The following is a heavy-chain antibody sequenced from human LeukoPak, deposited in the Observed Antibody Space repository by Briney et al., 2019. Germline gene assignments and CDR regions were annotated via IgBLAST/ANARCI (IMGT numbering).Heavy chain of an antibody. V-gene: IGHV4-59*01. J-gene: IGHJ4*02. CDR1: GDSIDRYY. CDR2: VFYSGPT. Sequence: SETLSLTCTVSGDSIDRYYWSWIPHPPGEGLQCIGYVFYSGPTNYDASLRSRVAISVDRSKNQFSLKLTSVSAADTDVYCCAERSARYFDSWGQGTLVTVSS. CDR3: AERSARYFDS.